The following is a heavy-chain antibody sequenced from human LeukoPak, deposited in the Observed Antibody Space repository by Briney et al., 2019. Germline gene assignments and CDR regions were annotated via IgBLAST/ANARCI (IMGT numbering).Heavy chain of an antibody. CDR1: GFAFNSYV. D-gene: IGHD3-10*01. CDR3: AKEVAFGAGAYDV. Sequence: GGSLRLSCAASGFAFNSYVIHWVRQAPGKGLEWVAIIWFDGSHEDYVDSVRGRFTITRDNSRNTMYLQMNSLRVEDTALYFCAKEVAFGAGAYDVWGQGTRVTVSS. J-gene: IGHJ3*01. V-gene: IGHV3-33*06. CDR2: IWFDGSHE.